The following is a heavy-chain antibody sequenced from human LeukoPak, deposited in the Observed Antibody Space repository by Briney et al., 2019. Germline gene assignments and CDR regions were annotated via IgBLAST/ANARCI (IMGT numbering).Heavy chain of an antibody. Sequence: GGSLRLSCAGAGFTLNNYWMSWVRQAPGKGLEWVANIRQDGNEIYYVDSVRGRFTISRDNAKNSLYLQMNSLRAEDTAVYYCGTVRGPDSSRWYSDYWGQGTLVTVSS. J-gene: IGHJ4*02. CDR3: GTVRGPDSSRWYSDY. V-gene: IGHV3-7*02. CDR1: GFTLNNYW. CDR2: IRQDGNEI. D-gene: IGHD6-13*01.